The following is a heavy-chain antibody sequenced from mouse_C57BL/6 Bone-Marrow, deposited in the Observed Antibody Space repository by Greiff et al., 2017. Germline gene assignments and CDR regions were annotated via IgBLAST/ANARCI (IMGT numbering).Heavy chain of an antibody. Sequence: EVQLQQSGPVLVKPGASVKMSCKASGYTFTDYYMNWVKQSHGKSLEWIGVINPYNGGTSYNQKFKGKATLTVDKSSSTAYMELNSLTSEDSAVYYCAREYYGSSPFDYWGQGTTLTVSS. CDR1: GYTFTDYY. CDR3: AREYYGSSPFDY. J-gene: IGHJ2*01. V-gene: IGHV1-19*01. D-gene: IGHD1-1*01. CDR2: INPYNGGT.